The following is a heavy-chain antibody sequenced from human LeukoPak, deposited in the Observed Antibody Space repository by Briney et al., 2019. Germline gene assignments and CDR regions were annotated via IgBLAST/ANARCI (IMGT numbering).Heavy chain of an antibody. J-gene: IGHJ4*02. CDR2: ISYDGGNP. V-gene: IGHV3-30*18. CDR3: AKDHYDYIGGTYRDFDY. Sequence: GGSLRLSCAASGFTFSSFGMHWVRQAPGKGLEWVAVISYDGGNPYYADSVKGRFTISRDNSKNTLYLQMNSLRAEDTAVYYCAKDHYDYIGGTYRDFDYWGQGTLVTVSS. D-gene: IGHD3-16*02. CDR1: GFTFSSFG.